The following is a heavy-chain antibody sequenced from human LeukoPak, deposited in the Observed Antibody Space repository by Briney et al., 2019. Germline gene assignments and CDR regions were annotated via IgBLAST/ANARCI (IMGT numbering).Heavy chain of an antibody. J-gene: IGHJ4*02. Sequence: SETLSLTCTVFGGSMSPYHWGWIRQPPGKGLEWTGYIYYSGSTNYNPSLKSRVTISVDTSKNQFSLKLSSVTAADTAIYYCARAVSGRFDYWGQGTLVTVSS. CDR1: GGSMSPYH. CDR2: IYYSGST. D-gene: IGHD6-19*01. CDR3: ARAVSGRFDY. V-gene: IGHV4-59*08.